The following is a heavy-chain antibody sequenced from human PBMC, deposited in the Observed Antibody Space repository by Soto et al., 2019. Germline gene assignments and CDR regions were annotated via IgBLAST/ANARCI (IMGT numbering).Heavy chain of an antibody. CDR3: ANNKPHPYCSGGSCYFYAFDI. D-gene: IGHD2-15*01. V-gene: IGHV3-23*01. Sequence: GGSLRLSCAASWFIVSGNYMSWVRQAPGKGLEWVSTISGSAGGTYYADSVKGRFTISRDNSKNTLYLQMNSLRAEDTAVYYCANNKPHPYCSGGSCYFYAFDIWGQGTMVTVSS. CDR2: ISGSAGGT. CDR1: WFIVSGNY. J-gene: IGHJ3*02.